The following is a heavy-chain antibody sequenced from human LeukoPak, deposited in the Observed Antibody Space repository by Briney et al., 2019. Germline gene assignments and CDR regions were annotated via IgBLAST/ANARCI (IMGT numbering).Heavy chain of an antibody. J-gene: IGHJ1*01. CDR2: INPNKGDT. D-gene: IGHD2-15*01. V-gene: IGHV1-2*02. CDR1: GYTFSPYC. CDR3: ARRFCTPGNCFPDY. Sequence: ASVKVSCKASGYTFSPYCIYWVRQAPAPRHGLECMVWINPNKGDTIYAQKLQGRVTMPRDTSIAKASMELSSLTSDDTGIYYCARRFCTPGNCFPDYWGQGTLVTVSS.